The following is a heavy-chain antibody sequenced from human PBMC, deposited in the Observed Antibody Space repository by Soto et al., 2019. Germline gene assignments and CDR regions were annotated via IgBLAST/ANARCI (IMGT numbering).Heavy chain of an antibody. Sequence: SETLSLTCTVSGGSISGSSYYWGWIRQPPGRGLEWIGSIYYSGSTYYNPSLKSRVTISVDTSKSQFSLKLSSVTAADTAVYYCARPWRAYSSGCYWFDPWGQGTLVTVSS. V-gene: IGHV4-39*01. D-gene: IGHD6-19*01. CDR3: ARPWRAYSSGCYWFDP. CDR2: IYYSGST. CDR1: GGSISGSSYY. J-gene: IGHJ5*02.